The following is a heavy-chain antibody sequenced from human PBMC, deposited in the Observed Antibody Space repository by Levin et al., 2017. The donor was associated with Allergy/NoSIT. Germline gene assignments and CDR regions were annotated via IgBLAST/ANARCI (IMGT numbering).Heavy chain of an antibody. J-gene: IGHJ5*02. V-gene: IGHV3-23*01. CDR3: AKVGAGRGFTMVRGRFDP. D-gene: IGHD3-10*01. Sequence: GGSLRLSCAASGFTFSSYAMSWVRQAPGKGLEWVSAISGSGGSTYYADSVKGRFTISRDNSKNTLYLQMNSLRAEDTAVYYCAKVGAGRGFTMVRGRFDPWGQGTLVTVSS. CDR1: GFTFSSYA. CDR2: ISGSGGST.